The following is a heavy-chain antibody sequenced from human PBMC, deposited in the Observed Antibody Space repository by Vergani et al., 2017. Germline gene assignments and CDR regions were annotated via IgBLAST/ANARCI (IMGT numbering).Heavy chain of an antibody. V-gene: IGHV3-21*01. CDR3: AKDSGPTTDDAFHI. Sequence: EVQMVESGGGLVKPGGSLRLSCVASGFTFSHYSMNWVRQAPGKGLEWVSSISGNNDDVYYADSVKGRFTITRDNAKNSLYLDMSSLRAEDTAVYYCAKDSGPTTDDAFHIWGQGTKVTVSS. CDR1: GFTFSHYS. CDR2: ISGNNDDV. J-gene: IGHJ3*02. D-gene: IGHD1-26*01.